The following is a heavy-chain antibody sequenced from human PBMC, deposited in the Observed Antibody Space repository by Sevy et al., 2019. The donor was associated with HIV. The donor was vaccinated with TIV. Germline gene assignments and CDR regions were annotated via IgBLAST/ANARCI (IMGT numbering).Heavy chain of an antibody. Sequence: GGSLRLSCAASGFTFSSYAMHWVRQAPGKGLEWVAVISYDGSNKYYADSVKGRFTISRDNSKNRLYLQMNSLRAEDTVVYYGARAVMSTLGGVIGGDFDYWGQGTLVTVSS. CDR1: GFTFSSYA. CDR2: ISYDGSNK. D-gene: IGHD3-16*01. V-gene: IGHV3-30-3*01. CDR3: ARAVMSTLGGVIGGDFDY. J-gene: IGHJ4*02.